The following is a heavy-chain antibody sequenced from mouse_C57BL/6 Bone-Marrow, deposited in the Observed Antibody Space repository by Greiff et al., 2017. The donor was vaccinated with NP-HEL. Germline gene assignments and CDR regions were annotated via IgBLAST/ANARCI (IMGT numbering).Heavy chain of an antibody. CDR3: ARGLPTY. Sequence: VQLHQSGPELVKPGASVKISCKASGYTFTDYYMNWVKQSHGKSLEWIGDINPNNGGTSYNQKFKGKATLTVDKSSSTAYMELRSLTSEDSAVYYCARGLPTYWGQGTLVTVSA. CDR1: GYTFTDYY. V-gene: IGHV1-26*01. CDR2: INPNNGGT. J-gene: IGHJ3*01. D-gene: IGHD2-4*01.